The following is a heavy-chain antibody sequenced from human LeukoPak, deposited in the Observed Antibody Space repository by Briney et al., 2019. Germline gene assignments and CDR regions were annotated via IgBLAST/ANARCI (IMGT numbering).Heavy chain of an antibody. CDR1: GFTFSSYS. CDR2: ISSSSSYI. J-gene: IGHJ6*03. V-gene: IGHV3-21*01. Sequence: GGSLRLSCAASGFTFSSYSMNWVRQAPGKGLEWVPSISSSSSYIYYADSVKGRFTISRDNAKNSLYLQMNSLRAEDTAVYYCARYCSGGSCYSKLGYYYYYYMDVWGKGTTVTVSS. D-gene: IGHD2-15*01. CDR3: ARYCSGGSCYSKLGYYYYYYMDV.